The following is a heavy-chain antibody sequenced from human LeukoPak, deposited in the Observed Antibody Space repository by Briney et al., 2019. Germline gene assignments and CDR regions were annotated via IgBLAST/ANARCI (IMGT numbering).Heavy chain of an antibody. CDR2: IMQDGSEK. Sequence: QLGGSLRLSCAASGFTFSIYWMSWVRQAPGKGLEWVANIMQDGSEKYYVDSVKGRFTISRDDSKHTLYLQMNTLRADDTAVYHCAKDHALRYLDWPFGYYFDYWGQGTLVTVSS. CDR1: GFTFSIYW. D-gene: IGHD3-9*01. CDR3: AKDHALRYLDWPFGYYFDY. J-gene: IGHJ4*02. V-gene: IGHV3-7*03.